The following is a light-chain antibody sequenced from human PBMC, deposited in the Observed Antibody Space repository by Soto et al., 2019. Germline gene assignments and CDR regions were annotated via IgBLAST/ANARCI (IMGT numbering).Light chain of an antibody. CDR1: QSISSW. CDR3: QQYNSYSPYT. J-gene: IGKJ2*01. Sequence: DIQMTQSPSTLFASVGDRVTITCRASQSISSWLAWYQQKPGKAPKFLICKTSSLESGVQSRLSGRGSGTEFILTISSLKPDDFATYYCQQYNSYSPYTFGQGTKLEIK. CDR2: KTS. V-gene: IGKV1-5*03.